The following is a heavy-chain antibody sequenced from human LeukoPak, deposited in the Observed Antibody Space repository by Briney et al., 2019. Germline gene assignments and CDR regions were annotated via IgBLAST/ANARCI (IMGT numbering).Heavy chain of an antibody. Sequence: GGSLRLSCAASGFTFSSYWMGWVRQAPGKGLEWVANIKKDGSEKYYVDSVKGRFTISRDNAKTSLYLQMNSLRTEDTAVYYCASGSRSGDAFDIWGQGTMVTVSS. V-gene: IGHV3-7*03. CDR3: ASGSRSGDAFDI. J-gene: IGHJ3*02. CDR2: IKKDGSEK. CDR1: GFTFSSYW. D-gene: IGHD3-3*01.